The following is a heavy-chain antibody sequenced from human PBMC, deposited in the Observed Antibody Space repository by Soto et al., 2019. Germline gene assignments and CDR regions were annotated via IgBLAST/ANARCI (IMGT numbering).Heavy chain of an antibody. CDR2: IYYSGST. V-gene: IGHV4-59*11. D-gene: IGHD3-9*01. Sequence: SETLSLTCTVSGGSISSHYWSWIRQPPGKGLEWIGYIYYSGSTNYNPSLKSRVTISVDTSKNQFSLKLSSVTAADTAVYYCARQRRLRYFDWLSHEDAFDIWGQGTMVTVSS. CDR3: ARQRRLRYFDWLSHEDAFDI. CDR1: GGSISSHY. J-gene: IGHJ3*02.